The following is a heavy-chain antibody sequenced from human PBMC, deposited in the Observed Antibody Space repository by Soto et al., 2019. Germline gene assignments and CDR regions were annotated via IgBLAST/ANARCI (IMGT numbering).Heavy chain of an antibody. CDR2: ISSSSSYI. J-gene: IGHJ6*03. CDR1: GFTFSSYS. CDR3: ARDVSSGWYYGLYYYYYMDV. V-gene: IGHV3-21*01. D-gene: IGHD6-19*01. Sequence: EVQLVESGGGLVKPGGSLRLSCAASGFTFSSYSMNWVRQAPGKGLEWVSSISSSSSYIYYADSVKGRFTISRDNAKNSLYLQMNSLRAEDTAVYYCARDVSSGWYYGLYYYYYMDVWGKGTTVTVSS.